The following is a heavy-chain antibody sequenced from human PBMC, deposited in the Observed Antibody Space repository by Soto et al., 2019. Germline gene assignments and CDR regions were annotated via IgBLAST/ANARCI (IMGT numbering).Heavy chain of an antibody. J-gene: IGHJ4*02. CDR1: GYTFTSYA. D-gene: IGHD2-15*01. Sequence: QVQLVQSGAEVKKPGASVKVSCKASGYTFTSYAMHWVRQAPGQRLEWMGWINAGNGNTNYSQKFQGRVTITRDTSASTAYMELSSLRSEDTAVHYCARNLGGWPDYWGQGTLVTVSS. CDR2: INAGNGNT. V-gene: IGHV1-3*01. CDR3: ARNLGGWPDY.